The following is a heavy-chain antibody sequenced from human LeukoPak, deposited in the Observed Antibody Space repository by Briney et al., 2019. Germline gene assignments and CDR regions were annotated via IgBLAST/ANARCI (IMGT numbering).Heavy chain of an antibody. CDR3: ARGYLDWNSGRPFDY. CDR2: INHSGST. CDR1: GGSFSGYY. V-gene: IGHV4-34*01. Sequence: PSETLSLTCAVYGGSFSGYYWSWIRQPPGKGLEWIGEINHSGSTNYNPSLKSRVTISVDTSKNQFSLKLSSVTAADTAVYYCARGYLDWNSGRPFDYWGQGTLVTVSS. J-gene: IGHJ4*02. D-gene: IGHD1-7*01.